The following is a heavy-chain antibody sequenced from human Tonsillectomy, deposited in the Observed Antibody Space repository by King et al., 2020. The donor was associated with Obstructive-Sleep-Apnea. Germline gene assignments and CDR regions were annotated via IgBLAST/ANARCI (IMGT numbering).Heavy chain of an antibody. CDR3: ARPRGSSRYYFYGLNV. Sequence: VQLVESGAEGKKPGESLRISCKGSGYRFPNYWFTWVRQMPGKGLEWMWRIDPRGSYTNYSPPFQGHVTISADKSINTAYLQRGSLKASDTAIYYCARPRGSSRYYFYGLNVWGQGTTVTVSS. D-gene: IGHD6-13*01. CDR2: IDPRGSYT. CDR1: GYRFPNYW. V-gene: IGHV5-10-1*03. J-gene: IGHJ6*02.